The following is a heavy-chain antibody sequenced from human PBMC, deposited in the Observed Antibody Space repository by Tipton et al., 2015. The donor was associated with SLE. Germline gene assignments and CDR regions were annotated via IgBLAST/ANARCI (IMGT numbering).Heavy chain of an antibody. Sequence: TLSLTCIVSGASISGRSWSWIRQAPGKGLEWIGYVNSTDNTNYNPSLKSRLTISVDTSNSQFSLTLDSVTAADTAVYYCARDPGYGAADFWGQGTLVSVSS. CDR3: ARDPGYGAADF. CDR1: GASISGRS. V-gene: IGHV4-59*11. D-gene: IGHD3-10*01. CDR2: VNSTDNT. J-gene: IGHJ4*02.